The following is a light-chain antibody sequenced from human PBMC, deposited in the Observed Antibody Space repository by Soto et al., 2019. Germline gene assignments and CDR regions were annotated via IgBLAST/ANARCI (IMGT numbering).Light chain of an antibody. Sequence: QSALTQPPSASGSPGQSVTISCTGTSGDVGGYNYVSWYQQHPGKAPKLMISEVSERPSGVPDRFSGSKSGNTASLTVSGLQAEDEAYYYCSSYAGSNNLVFGGGTKLTVL. CDR3: SSYAGSNNLV. CDR2: EVS. J-gene: IGLJ3*02. CDR1: SGDVGGYNY. V-gene: IGLV2-8*01.